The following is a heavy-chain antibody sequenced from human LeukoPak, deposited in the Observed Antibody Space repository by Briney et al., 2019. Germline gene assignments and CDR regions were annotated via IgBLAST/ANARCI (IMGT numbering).Heavy chain of an antibody. Sequence: GSSVKVSCKASGGTFSSYAISWVRQAPGQGLEWMGGTIPIFGTANYAQKFQGRVTITADESTSTAYMELSSLRSEDTAVYYCARDLDHRYCSSTSCPYYFDYWGQGTLVTVSS. D-gene: IGHD2-2*01. CDR1: GGTFSSYA. CDR3: ARDLDHRYCSSTSCPYYFDY. J-gene: IGHJ4*02. CDR2: TIPIFGTA. V-gene: IGHV1-69*01.